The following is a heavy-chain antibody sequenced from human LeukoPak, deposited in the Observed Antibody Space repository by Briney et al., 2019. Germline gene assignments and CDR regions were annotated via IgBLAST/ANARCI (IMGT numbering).Heavy chain of an antibody. J-gene: IGHJ4*02. CDR3: ARPGDKVATIHTHPDY. CDR1: GFTFSSYS. V-gene: IGHV3-21*01. Sequence: GGALRLSCAASGFTFSSYSMNWVRQAPGKGLEWGSSISSSSSYIYYADSVKGRFTISRDNAKNSLYLQMNSLRAEDTAVYYCARPGDKVATIHTHPDYWGQGTLVTVSS. CDR2: ISSSSSYI. D-gene: IGHD5-12*01.